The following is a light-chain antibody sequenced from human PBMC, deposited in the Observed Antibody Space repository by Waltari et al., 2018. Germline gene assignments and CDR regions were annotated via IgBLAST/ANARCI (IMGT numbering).Light chain of an antibody. J-gene: IGLJ2*01. V-gene: IGLV4-69*01. Sequence: QLVLTQSPSASASLGASVKLTCTLSSGHSSHAIAWHQQQPEKGPRYLMRLKSDGSHTKGDGIPDRFSGSSSGAERYLTISSLQSEDEADYYCQTWATGIRVFGGGTKLTVL. CDR3: QTWATGIRV. CDR2: LKSDGSH. CDR1: SGHSSHA.